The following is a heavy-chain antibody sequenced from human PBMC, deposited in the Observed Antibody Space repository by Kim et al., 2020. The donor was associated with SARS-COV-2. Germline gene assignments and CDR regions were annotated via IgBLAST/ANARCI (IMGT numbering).Heavy chain of an antibody. CDR1: GGSISSGGYY. V-gene: IGHV4-31*03. J-gene: IGHJ4*02. Sequence: SETLSLTCTVSGGSISSGGYYWSWIRQHPGKGLEWIGYIYYSGSTYYNPSLKSRVTISVDTSKNQFSLKLSSVTAADTAVYYCARDFGPRYGSGSYIVWGQGTLVTVSS. D-gene: IGHD3-10*01. CDR3: ARDFGPRYGSGSYIV. CDR2: IYYSGST.